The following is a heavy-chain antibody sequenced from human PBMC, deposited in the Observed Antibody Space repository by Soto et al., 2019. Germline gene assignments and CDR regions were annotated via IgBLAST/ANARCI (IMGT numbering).Heavy chain of an antibody. Sequence: GESLKISCKGSGYSFTSYWIGWVRQMPGKGLEWMGIIYPGDSDTRYSPSFQGQVTISADKSISTAYLQWSSLKASDTAMYYCARLGCSGGSCYPICYHYYGMDVWGQGTTVTVSS. J-gene: IGHJ6*02. CDR1: GYSFTSYW. CDR2: IYPGDSDT. V-gene: IGHV5-51*01. D-gene: IGHD2-15*01. CDR3: ARLGCSGGSCYPICYHYYGMDV.